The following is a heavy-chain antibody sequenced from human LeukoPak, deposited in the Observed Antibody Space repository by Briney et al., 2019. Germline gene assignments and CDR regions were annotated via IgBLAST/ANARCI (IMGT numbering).Heavy chain of an antibody. J-gene: IGHJ6*03. CDR3: ARSSVGPRNYYYYYMDV. CDR1: GGSISSYY. Sequence: SETLSLTCTVSGGSISSYYWSWIRQPAGKGLDWIGRIYTSGSTNYNPSLKSRVTMSVDTSKNQFSLKLSSVTAADTAVYYCARSSVGPRNYYYYYMDVWGKGTTVTVCS. CDR2: IYTSGST. V-gene: IGHV4-4*07. D-gene: IGHD1-26*01.